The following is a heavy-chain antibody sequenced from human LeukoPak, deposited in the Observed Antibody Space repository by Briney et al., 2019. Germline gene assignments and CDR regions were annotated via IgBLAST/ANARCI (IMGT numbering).Heavy chain of an antibody. CDR3: ARSSNAYYDFWSGYSPRPYFDY. J-gene: IGHJ4*02. Sequence: SETLSLTCTVSGGSISISSYYWGWIRQPPGTGLEWIGSIYYSGSTYYNPSLKSRVTISVDTSKNQFSLKLSSVTAADTAVYYCARSSNAYYDFWSGYSPRPYFDYWGQGTLVTVSS. D-gene: IGHD3-3*01. CDR1: GGSISISSYY. V-gene: IGHV4-39*01. CDR2: IYYSGST.